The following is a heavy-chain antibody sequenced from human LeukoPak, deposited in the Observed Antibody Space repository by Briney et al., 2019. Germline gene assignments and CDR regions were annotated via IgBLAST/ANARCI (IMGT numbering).Heavy chain of an antibody. CDR1: GGSFSGYY. J-gene: IGHJ4*02. V-gene: IGHV4-34*01. Sequence: SETLSLTCAVYGGSFSGYYWSWIRQPPGKGLEWIGEINHSGSTSYNPSLKSRVTISVDKSKNQFSLKLSSVTAADTAVYYCARDPKYSSSWYLDYWGQGTLVTVSS. CDR3: ARDPKYSSSWYLDY. CDR2: INHSGST. D-gene: IGHD6-13*01.